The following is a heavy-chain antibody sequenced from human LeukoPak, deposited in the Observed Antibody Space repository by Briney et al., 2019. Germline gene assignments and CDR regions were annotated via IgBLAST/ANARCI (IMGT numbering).Heavy chain of an antibody. D-gene: IGHD3-22*01. J-gene: IGHJ4*02. CDR3: VRGKLVYYYDNSGYFDS. CDR1: GFTFSSYT. Sequence: PGGSLRLSCAASGFTFSSYTMNWVRQAPGKGLERLSYIRIPTGALYYADSVKGRFTISRDNAKNSLYLQMNNLRAEDTAVYYCVRGKLVYYYDNSGYFDSWGQGTLVTVSS. CDR2: IRIPTGAL. V-gene: IGHV3-48*01.